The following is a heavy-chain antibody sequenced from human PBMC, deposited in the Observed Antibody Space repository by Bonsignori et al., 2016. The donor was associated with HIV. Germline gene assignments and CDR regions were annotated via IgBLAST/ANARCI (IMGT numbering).Heavy chain of an antibody. Sequence: SETLSLTCAVSDYSISSGYYWGWIRQPPGKGLEWIGSIYHSGSTSYNPSLKSRLTISVDTSKNQFSLKLNSVTAADTAVYYCARLLYRWELQAPIEYWGQGTLVTVSS. J-gene: IGHJ4*02. CDR1: DYSISSGYY. V-gene: IGHV4-38-2*01. CDR3: ARLLYRWELQAPIEY. CDR2: IYHSGST. D-gene: IGHD1-26*01.